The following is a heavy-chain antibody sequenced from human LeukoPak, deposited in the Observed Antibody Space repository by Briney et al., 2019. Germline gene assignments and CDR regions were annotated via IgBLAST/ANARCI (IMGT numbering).Heavy chain of an antibody. J-gene: IGHJ5*02. CDR3: AREGYYDSSGYYLNWFDP. CDR2: IYYSGST. Sequence: SETLSLTCTVTGGSISGYYWSWIRQPPGKELEWIGYIYYSGSTNYNPSLKSRVTISVDTSKNQFSLKLSSVTAADTAVYYCAREGYYDSSGYYLNWFDPWGQGTLVTVSS. D-gene: IGHD3-22*01. CDR1: GGSISGYY. V-gene: IGHV4-59*01.